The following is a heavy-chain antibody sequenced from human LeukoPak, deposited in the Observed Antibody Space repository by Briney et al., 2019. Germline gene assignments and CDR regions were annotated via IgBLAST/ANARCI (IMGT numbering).Heavy chain of an antibody. CDR3: AKLNYYDSSGYCDY. V-gene: IGHV3-23*01. CDR1: GFTFRSYA. CDR2: ISGSGGST. D-gene: IGHD3-22*01. J-gene: IGHJ4*02. Sequence: GGSLRLSCAASGFTFRSYAMSWVRQAPGRGLDWVSGISGSGGSTYYADSVKGRFTISRDNSKNTLYLQMNSLRAEDTAVYYCAKLNYYDSSGYCDYWGLGALVTVSS.